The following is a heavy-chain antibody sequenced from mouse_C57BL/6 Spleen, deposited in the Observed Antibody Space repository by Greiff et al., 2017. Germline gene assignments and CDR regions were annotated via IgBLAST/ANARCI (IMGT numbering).Heavy chain of an antibody. J-gene: IGHJ1*03. CDR3: ARPEGSGPYWYFDV. D-gene: IGHD1-1*01. Sequence: EVQRVESGGGLVKPGGSLKLSCAASGFTFSDYGMHWVRQAPEKGLEWVAYISSGSSTIYYADTVKGRFTISRDNAKNTLFLQMTSLRSEDTAMYYGARPEGSGPYWYFDVWGTGTTVTVSS. CDR1: GFTFSDYG. V-gene: IGHV5-17*01. CDR2: ISSGSSTI.